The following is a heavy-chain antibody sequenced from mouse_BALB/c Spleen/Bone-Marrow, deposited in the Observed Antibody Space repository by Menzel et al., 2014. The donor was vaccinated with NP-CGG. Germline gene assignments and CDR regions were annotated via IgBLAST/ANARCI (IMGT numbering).Heavy chain of an antibody. CDR1: GYSITSDYA. CDR3: ARSRGLRRDWYFDV. J-gene: IGHJ1*01. V-gene: IGHV3-2*02. Sequence: VQLKDSGPGLVKPSQSLSLTCTVTGYSITSDYAWNWIRQFPGNKLEWMGYISYSDITSYNPSLKSRISITRDTSKNQFFLQLNSVTTEDTATYYCARSRGLRRDWYFDVWGAGTTVTVSS. CDR2: ISYSDIT. D-gene: IGHD2-4*01.